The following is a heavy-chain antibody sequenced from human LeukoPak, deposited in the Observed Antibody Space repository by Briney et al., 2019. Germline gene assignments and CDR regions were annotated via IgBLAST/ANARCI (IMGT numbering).Heavy chain of an antibody. V-gene: IGHV3-33*01. CDR3: ARDPIKTYYYDSSGYESYFDY. D-gene: IGHD3-22*01. CDR1: GFSFRNYG. CDR2: IWSDGSSK. Sequence: GGSLRLSCAASGFSFRNYGMHWVRQAPGKGLEWVAVIWSDGSSKYYADSVKGRFTISRDNSKNTLYLQMNSLRAEDTAVYYCARDPIKTYYYDSSGYESYFDYWAQGTLVTVSS. J-gene: IGHJ4*02.